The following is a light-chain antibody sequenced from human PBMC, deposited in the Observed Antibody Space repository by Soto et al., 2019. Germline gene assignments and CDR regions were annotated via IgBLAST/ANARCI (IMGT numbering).Light chain of an antibody. J-gene: IGLJ2*01. CDR3: ATGDSSLIAGV. CDR2: DNN. CDR1: SSNTGNNF. Sequence: QSVLTQPPSVSAAPGQEVTISCSGTSSNTGNNFVSWYQHLPGTAPKLLIYDNNKRPSGIPDRFSGTKSGTSATLVITGLQTGDEAHYYCATGDSSLIAGVFGGGTKLTVL. V-gene: IGLV1-51*01.